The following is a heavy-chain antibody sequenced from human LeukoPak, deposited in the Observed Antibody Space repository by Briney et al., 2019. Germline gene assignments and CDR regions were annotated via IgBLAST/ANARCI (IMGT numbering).Heavy chain of an antibody. CDR3: ATIAAAGNYFDY. CDR1: AGSISSYY. Sequence: SETLSLTCTVSAGSISSYYWSWIRQPPGKGPEWIGYIYYSGSTNYNPSLKSRVTISLDTSKNQFSLKLSSVTAADTAIYYCATIAAAGNYFDYWGQGTLVAVSS. CDR2: IYYSGST. J-gene: IGHJ4*02. V-gene: IGHV4-59*01. D-gene: IGHD6-13*01.